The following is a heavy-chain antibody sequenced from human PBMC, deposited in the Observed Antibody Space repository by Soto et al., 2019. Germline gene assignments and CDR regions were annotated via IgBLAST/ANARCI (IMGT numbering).Heavy chain of an antibody. CDR3: AGHPNQYSSSSLSRDYFDY. V-gene: IGHV4-59*01. J-gene: IGHJ4*02. CDR2: IYYSGST. Sequence: QVQLQESGPGLVKPSETLSLTCTVSGGSISSYYWSWIRQPPGKGLEWIGYIYYSGSTNYNPSLKSRVPISVDTSKNQFSLKLSSVTAADTAVYYCAGHPNQYSSSSLSRDYFDYWGQGTLVTVSS. CDR1: GGSISSYY. D-gene: IGHD6-6*01.